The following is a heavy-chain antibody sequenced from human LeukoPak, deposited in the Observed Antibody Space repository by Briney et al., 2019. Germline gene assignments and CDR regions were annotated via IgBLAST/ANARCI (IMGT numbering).Heavy chain of an antibody. CDR2: IRDDGSEK. CDR3: ATDRKAGSWDPRFNY. D-gene: IGHD1-14*01. V-gene: IGHV3-7*04. J-gene: IGHJ4*02. CDR1: GFTFSDYW. Sequence: GGSLRLSCAASGFTFSDYWRLWVRQAPGKGPEWVANIRDDGSEKNYVDSVKGRFTISRDNAQMSLYLQMNSLRVDDTAVYYCATDRKAGSWDPRFNYGGQGTLVTVSS.